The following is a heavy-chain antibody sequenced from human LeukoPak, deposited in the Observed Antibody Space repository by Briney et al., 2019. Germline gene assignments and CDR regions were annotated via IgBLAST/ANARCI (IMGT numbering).Heavy chain of an antibody. CDR3: ARTGYGDHFNL. Sequence: SETLSLTCTVSGGSMSSNYCSWIRQPPGKGLEFIGYIHYSGSTNYHPSLKSRVTISVDTSKNHFSLKLSSVTAADTAVYYCARTGYGDHFNLWGRGTLVTVSS. CDR2: IHYSGST. J-gene: IGHJ2*01. V-gene: IGHV4-59*08. D-gene: IGHD4-17*01. CDR1: GGSMSSNY.